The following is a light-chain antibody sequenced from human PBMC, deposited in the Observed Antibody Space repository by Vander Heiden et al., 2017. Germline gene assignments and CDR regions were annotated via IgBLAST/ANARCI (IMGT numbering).Light chain of an antibody. V-gene: IGLV7-43*01. CDR2: STS. Sequence: QSVVAKERALTVSPGGTVTRTCASSTVAVTSVSSPYCCQQQPAQAPWALIYSTSNTPSLTPARFSSSLLCGRAALTLSGVQPVADAYYSCLLYYGGGVVFGGGTKLTVL. CDR3: LLYYGGGVV. J-gene: IGLJ2*01. CDR1: TVAVTSVSS.